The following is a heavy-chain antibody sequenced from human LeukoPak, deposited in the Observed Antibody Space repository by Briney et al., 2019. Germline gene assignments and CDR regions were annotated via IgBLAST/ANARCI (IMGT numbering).Heavy chain of an antibody. Sequence: ASVKVSCKASGYTFTRYAINWLRQAPGQGLEWMGWINMYTANPAYAQGFTERFVFSLDTSVTTAYLQISNLKTEDTAVYYCARHDNDDDFDHWGQGTLATVSS. CDR3: ARHDNDDDFDH. D-gene: IGHD3-16*01. CDR1: GYTFTRYA. V-gene: IGHV7-4-1*02. CDR2: INMYTANP. J-gene: IGHJ4*02.